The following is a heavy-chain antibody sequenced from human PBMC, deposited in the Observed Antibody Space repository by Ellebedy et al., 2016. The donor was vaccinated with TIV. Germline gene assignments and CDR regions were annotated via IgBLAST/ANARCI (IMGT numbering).Heavy chain of an antibody. V-gene: IGHV4-34*01. Sequence: MPSETLSPTCAVYGGSFSGYYWSRIRQPPGKGLEWIGEINHSGSTNYNPSLKSRVTISVDTSKNQFSLKLSSVTAADTAVYYCARELWFGGGLGSWFDPWGQGTLVTVSS. D-gene: IGHD3-10*01. CDR2: INHSGST. CDR3: ARELWFGGGLGSWFDP. CDR1: GGSFSGYY. J-gene: IGHJ5*02.